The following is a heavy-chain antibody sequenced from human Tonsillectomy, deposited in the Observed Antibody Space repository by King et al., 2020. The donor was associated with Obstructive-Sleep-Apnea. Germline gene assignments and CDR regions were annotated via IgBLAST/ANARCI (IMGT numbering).Heavy chain of an antibody. D-gene: IGHD3-10*01. CDR1: GGSISSSSYY. J-gene: IGHJ4*02. V-gene: IGHV4-39*07. CDR2: IYYSGST. Sequence: QLQESGPGLVKPSETLSLTCTVSGGSISSSSYYWGWIRQPPGKGLEWIGSIYYSGSTYYNPSLKSRVTISVDTSKNQFSLKLSSVTAADTAVYYCARDRAYYYGSGGAHDYWGQGTLVTVSS. CDR3: ARDRAYYYGSGGAHDY.